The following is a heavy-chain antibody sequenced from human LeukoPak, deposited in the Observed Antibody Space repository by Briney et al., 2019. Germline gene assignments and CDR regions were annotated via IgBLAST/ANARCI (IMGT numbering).Heavy chain of an antibody. Sequence: LRLSSAASGFTFDDYAMHWVRQAPGKGLEWVSGIIWNSGSIGYADSVKGRFTISRDNAKNSLYLQMNSLRAEDTALYYCAKGHYSNYYGGYNWFDPWGQGTLVTVSS. CDR1: GFTFDDYA. J-gene: IGHJ5*02. CDR3: AKGHYSNYYGGYNWFDP. CDR2: IIWNSGSI. D-gene: IGHD4-11*01. V-gene: IGHV3-9*01.